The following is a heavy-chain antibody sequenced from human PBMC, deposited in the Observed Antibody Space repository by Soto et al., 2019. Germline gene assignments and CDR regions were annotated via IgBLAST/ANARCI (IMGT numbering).Heavy chain of an antibody. J-gene: IGHJ4*02. D-gene: IGHD3-22*01. V-gene: IGHV4-34*01. CDR3: AKKRQSGYYGPNFDY. CDR1: GGSFSDDY. CDR2: VSHSGGT. Sequence: QVQLQQWGAGLLKPSETLSLSCDIYGGSFSDDYWSWIRQPPGKGLEWIGKVSHSGGTSYNPSLRSRVTVSADTSKNQFSLRLTSVTAADTAVYYCAKKRQSGYYGPNFDYWGQGTLVTVSS.